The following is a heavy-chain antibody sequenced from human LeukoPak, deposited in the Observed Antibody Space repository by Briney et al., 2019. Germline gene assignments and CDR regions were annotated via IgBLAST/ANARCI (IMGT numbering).Heavy chain of an antibody. J-gene: IGHJ4*02. Sequence: GGSLRLSCAASGFTFSTYAMHWVRQAPGKGLEWVSSISSSSSYIYYADSVKGRFTISRDNAKNSLYLQMNSLRAEDTAVYYCARDGEPYCSSTSCLNFDYWGQGALVTVSS. CDR2: ISSSSSYI. CDR1: GFTFSTYA. V-gene: IGHV3-21*01. CDR3: ARDGEPYCSSTSCLNFDY. D-gene: IGHD2-2*01.